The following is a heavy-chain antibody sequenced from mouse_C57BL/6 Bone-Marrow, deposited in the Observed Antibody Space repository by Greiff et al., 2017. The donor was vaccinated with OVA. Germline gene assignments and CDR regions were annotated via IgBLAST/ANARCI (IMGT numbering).Heavy chain of an antibody. D-gene: IGHD3-2*02. Sequence: QVQLQQSGAELARPGASVQMSCKASGYTFPSYTMHWVNQRPGQGLEWIGYINTSSGYTKYNQTFKDKATLNADKSSSTAYMQLSSLTSEHSAGYYCARSNSAQSTCAIDYWGQGTSVTVSS. CDR1: GYTFPSYT. CDR2: INTSSGYT. V-gene: IGHV1-4*01. J-gene: IGHJ4*01. CDR3: ARSNSAQSTCAIDY.